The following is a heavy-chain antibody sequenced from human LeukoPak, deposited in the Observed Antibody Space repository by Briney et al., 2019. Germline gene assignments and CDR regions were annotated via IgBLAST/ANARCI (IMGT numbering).Heavy chain of an antibody. V-gene: IGHV3-21*04. CDR2: ISSSSSYI. J-gene: IGHJ4*02. Sequence: PGGSLRLSCAASGFTFSSYSMNWVRQAPGKGLEWVSSISSSSSYIYYADSVKGRFTISRDNAKNSLYLQMNSLRAEDTALYYCAKGSNGDSSGSYFDCWGQGTLVTVSS. CDR3: AKGSNGDSSGSYFDC. CDR1: GFTFSSYS. D-gene: IGHD3-22*01.